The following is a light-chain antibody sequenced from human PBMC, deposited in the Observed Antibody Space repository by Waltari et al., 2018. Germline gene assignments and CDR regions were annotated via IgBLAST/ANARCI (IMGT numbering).Light chain of an antibody. J-gene: IGKJ2*01. CDR2: AAS. V-gene: IGKV1-39*01. Sequence: DIQMTQSPSSLSTSVGDRVTITCRARQSISSYLNWYQQKPGKAPKLRIYAASSLQSGVPSRFSGSGSGTDFTLTISSLQREDFVTYYCQQSYSTPRTFGQGTRLEIK. CDR3: QQSYSTPRT. CDR1: QSISSY.